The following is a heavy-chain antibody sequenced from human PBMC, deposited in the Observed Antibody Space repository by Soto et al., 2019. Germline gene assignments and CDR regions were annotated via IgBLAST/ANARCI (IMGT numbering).Heavy chain of an antibody. CDR3: ARHRGVRDYYYGLDV. CDR1: GYIFTNYF. CDR2: IYPGDSNT. V-gene: IGHV5-51*01. J-gene: IGHJ6*02. D-gene: IGHD2-8*02. Sequence: PGESLHISCKGSGYIFTNYFIGWARQMPGKGLEWMGIIYPGDSNTRYSPSFQGQVTISAEKSISTAHPQWSSLKAADTAMYYCARHRGVRDYYYGLDVWGQGTTVTVSS.